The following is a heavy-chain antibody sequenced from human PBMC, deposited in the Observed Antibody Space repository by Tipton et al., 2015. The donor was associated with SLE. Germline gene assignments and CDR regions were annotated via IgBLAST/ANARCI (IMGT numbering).Heavy chain of an antibody. CDR1: GTSVINYF. V-gene: IGHV4-59*02. CDR2: IYFSGST. J-gene: IGHJ4*02. Sequence: TLSLTCTVSGTSVINYFWSWIRQPPGKGLEWIGYIYFSGSTNYNPSLKSRVTISVDTSKNQFSLKLSSVTAADTAVYYCARGVEWLVISPQLYYFDYWGQGTLVTVSS. CDR3: ARGVEWLVISPQLYYFDY. D-gene: IGHD6-19*01.